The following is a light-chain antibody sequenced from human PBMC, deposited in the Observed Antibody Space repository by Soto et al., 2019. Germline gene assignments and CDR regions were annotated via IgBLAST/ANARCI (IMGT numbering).Light chain of an antibody. J-gene: IGKJ2*01. CDR3: QQYYTWPRT. CDR2: GAS. CDR1: QSISSN. Sequence: EIVMTQSPATLSVSPGERATLSCRASQSISSNLAWYQQKPGQAPRLLIYGASTRATGVPARFSGSGSGTEFTLTISSLQSEDFAVYYCQQYYTWPRTFGQGTKLEIE. V-gene: IGKV3-15*01.